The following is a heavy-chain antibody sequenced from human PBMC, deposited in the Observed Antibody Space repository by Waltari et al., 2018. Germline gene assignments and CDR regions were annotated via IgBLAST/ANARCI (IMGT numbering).Heavy chain of an antibody. CDR3: ARGIPAAIVMDV. D-gene: IGHD2-2*02. J-gene: IGHJ6*02. CDR2: MNPNSGNT. V-gene: IGHV1-8*02. Sequence: QVPLVQSGAEVKKHGASVQVSCKASGYTFTSYDSNWLRQATGQGLEWMGWMNPNSGNTGYSQKFQGRVTMTRNTSISTAYMELSSLRSEDTAVYYCARGIPAAIVMDVWGQGTTVTVSS. CDR1: GYTFTSYD.